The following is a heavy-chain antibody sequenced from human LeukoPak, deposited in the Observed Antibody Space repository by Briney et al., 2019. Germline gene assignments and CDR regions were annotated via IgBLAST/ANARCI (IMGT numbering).Heavy chain of an antibody. V-gene: IGHV4-38-2*01. CDR1: GYSISSGYY. Sequence: SETLSLTCAVSGYSISSGYYWGWIRQPPGKGLEWIGSIYHSGSTYYNPSLKSRVTISVDTSKNQFSLKLSSVTAAGTAVYYCARLRVAVAENWGQGTLVTVSS. CDR2: IYHSGST. D-gene: IGHD6-19*01. CDR3: ARLRVAVAEN. J-gene: IGHJ4*02.